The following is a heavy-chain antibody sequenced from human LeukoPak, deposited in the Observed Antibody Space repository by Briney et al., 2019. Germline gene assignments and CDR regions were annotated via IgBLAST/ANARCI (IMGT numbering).Heavy chain of an antibody. V-gene: IGHV1-24*01. CDR1: GYTLSELS. J-gene: IGHJ4*02. CDR2: FYPEDGET. Sequence: ASVTVSCTVSGYTLSELSMNWVRQAPGKGLEWMGGFYPEDGETIYAQKFQGRVTMTEDTSTDTAYMELSSLRSEDTAVYYCATYLADGYYLAVDYWGQGTLVTVSS. CDR3: ATYLADGYYLAVDY. D-gene: IGHD3-22*01.